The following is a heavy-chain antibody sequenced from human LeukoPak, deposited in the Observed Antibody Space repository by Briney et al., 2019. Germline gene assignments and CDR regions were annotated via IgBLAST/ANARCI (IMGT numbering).Heavy chain of an antibody. J-gene: IGHJ2*01. CDR2: IKQDGSEK. V-gene: IGHV3-7*01. Sequence: GSLRLSCAASRFTFSRYWMSWVRQAPGKGLEWVANIKQDGSEKYYVDSVKGRFTISRDNAKNSLYLQMNSLRAEDTAVYYCARDGWGSVIPYWYFDLWGRGTLVTVSP. CDR3: ARDGWGSVIPYWYFDL. CDR1: RFTFSRYW. D-gene: IGHD7-27*01.